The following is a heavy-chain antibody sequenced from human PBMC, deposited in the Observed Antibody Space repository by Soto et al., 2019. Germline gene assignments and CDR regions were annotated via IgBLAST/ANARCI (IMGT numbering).Heavy chain of an antibody. CDR3: ARDSGMIRGVISPSYYYGMDV. D-gene: IGHD3-10*01. CDR1: GYTFTSYA. V-gene: IGHV1-3*04. J-gene: IGHJ6*02. CDR2: IHTGSGDT. Sequence: QVQLVQSGAEVKKPGASVKVSCKSSGYTFTSYAMHWVRQAPGQRLEWMGWIHTGSGDTKYSQKFQDRVTITRVTFASTAYREVSSLRSEDTAVYYCARDSGMIRGVISPSYYYGMDVWGQGTTVTVSS.